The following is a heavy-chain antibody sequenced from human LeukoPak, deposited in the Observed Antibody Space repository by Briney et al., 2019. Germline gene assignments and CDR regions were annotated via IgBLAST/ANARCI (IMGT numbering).Heavy chain of an antibody. V-gene: IGHV4-34*01. CDR2: INHSGST. Sequence: SETLSLTCAVYGGSFSGYYWSWIRLPPGKGLEWIGEINHSGSTNYNPSLKSRVTISVDTSKNQFSLKLSSVTAADTAVYYCARGEPPAQYYGSGSYTPDYYYMDVWGKGTTVIVSS. J-gene: IGHJ6*03. CDR3: ARGEPPAQYYGSGSYTPDYYYMDV. D-gene: IGHD3-10*01. CDR1: GGSFSGYY.